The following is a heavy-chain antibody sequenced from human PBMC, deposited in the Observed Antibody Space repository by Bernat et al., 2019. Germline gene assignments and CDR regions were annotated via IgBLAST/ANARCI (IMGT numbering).Heavy chain of an antibody. CDR2: IYSVGST. CDR1: GFTVSNNY. J-gene: IGHJ4*02. D-gene: IGHD3-22*01. CDR3: ARNYYYDSSPYSPLDY. Sequence: EVQLVETGGGLIQPGGSLRLSCAASGFTVSNNYMSWVRQAPGKGLQWVSVIYSVGSTYYADSVKGRFTISRDNSKNTLYLQMNSLRAEDTAVYYCARNYYYDSSPYSPLDYWGQGTLVTVSS. V-gene: IGHV3-53*05.